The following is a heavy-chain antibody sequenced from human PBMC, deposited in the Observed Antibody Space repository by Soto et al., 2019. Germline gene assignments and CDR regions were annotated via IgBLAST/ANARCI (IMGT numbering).Heavy chain of an antibody. CDR2: IYYSGST. D-gene: IGHD1-26*01. J-gene: IGHJ4*02. Sequence: PSETLSLTCTVSSGSISSGGYYWSWIRQHPGKGLEWIGYIYYSGSTYYNPSLKSRVTISVDTSKNQFSLKLSSVTAADTAVYYCARAHWEIHYFDYWGQGTLVTVSS. CDR1: SGSISSGGYY. CDR3: ARAHWEIHYFDY. V-gene: IGHV4-31*03.